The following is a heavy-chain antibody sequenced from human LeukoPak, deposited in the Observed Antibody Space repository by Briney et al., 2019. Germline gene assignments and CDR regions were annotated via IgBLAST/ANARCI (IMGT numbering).Heavy chain of an antibody. CDR1: GFTFSSYG. D-gene: IGHD6-19*01. V-gene: IGHV3-33*01. J-gene: IGHJ5*02. CDR2: IWYDGSNK. Sequence: GGSLRLSCAASGFTFSSYGMHWVSQAPGKGLEWVAVIWYDGSNKYYADSVKGRFTISRDNSKNTLYLQMNSLRAEDTAVYYCATAVAASWGQGTLVTVSS. CDR3: ATAVAAS.